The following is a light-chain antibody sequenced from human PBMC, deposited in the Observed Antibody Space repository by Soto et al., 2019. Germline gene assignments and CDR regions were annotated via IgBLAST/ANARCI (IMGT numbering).Light chain of an antibody. Sequence: EIVLTQSPGTLSLSPGERATLSCRASQSVSSSYLAWYQQKPGQAPRLLIYGASSRATGIPDRFSGSGSGTDFTLTISRLEPEDFAVYYCQQYGSSLGVTTFGQGTKLEIK. CDR1: QSVSSSY. J-gene: IGKJ2*01. CDR2: GAS. CDR3: QQYGSSLGVTT. V-gene: IGKV3-20*01.